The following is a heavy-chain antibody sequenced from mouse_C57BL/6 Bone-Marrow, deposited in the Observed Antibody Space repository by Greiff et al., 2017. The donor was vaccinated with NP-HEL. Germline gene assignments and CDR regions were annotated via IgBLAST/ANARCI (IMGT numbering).Heavy chain of an antibody. Sequence: EVQLVESGGGLVKPGGSLKLSCAASGFTFSDYGMHWVRQAPEKGLEWVAYISSGSSTIYYADTVKGRFTISRDNAKNTLFLQMTSLRSEDTAMYYCARNDYDTFFAYWGQGTLVTVSA. CDR1: GFTFSDYG. J-gene: IGHJ3*01. CDR2: ISSGSSTI. V-gene: IGHV5-17*01. CDR3: ARNDYDTFFAY. D-gene: IGHD2-4*01.